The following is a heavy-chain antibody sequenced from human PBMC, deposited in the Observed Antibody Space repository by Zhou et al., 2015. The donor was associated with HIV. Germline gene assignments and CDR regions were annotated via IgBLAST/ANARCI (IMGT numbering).Heavy chain of an antibody. D-gene: IGHD3-16*02. CDR3: ARVIPLEVYGMDV. CDR2: IIPLFGTP. CDR1: GDTFSSYS. J-gene: IGHJ6*02. Sequence: QVQLLQSGAEVKKPDSSVRVSCKGSGDTFSSYSISWVRQAPGQGLEWMGRIIPLFGTPEYAQKFQGRVTISADESTSTAYMELSSLRSEDTAVYYCARVIPLEVYGMDVWGQGTTVTVSS. V-gene: IGHV1-69*01.